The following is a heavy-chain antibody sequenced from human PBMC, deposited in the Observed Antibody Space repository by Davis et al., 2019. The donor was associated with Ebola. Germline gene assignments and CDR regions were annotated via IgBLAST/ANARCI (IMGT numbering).Heavy chain of an antibody. Sequence: AASVKVSCKASGYTFTSYDINWVRQATGQRLEWMGWINAGNGNTKYSQKFQGRVTITRDTSASTAYMELSSLRSEDTAVYYCARVSVDTAMVTGYYYYGMDVWGQGTTVTVSS. CDR3: ARVSVDTAMVTGYYYYGMDV. J-gene: IGHJ6*02. V-gene: IGHV1-3*01. CDR2: INAGNGNT. D-gene: IGHD5-18*01. CDR1: GYTFTSYD.